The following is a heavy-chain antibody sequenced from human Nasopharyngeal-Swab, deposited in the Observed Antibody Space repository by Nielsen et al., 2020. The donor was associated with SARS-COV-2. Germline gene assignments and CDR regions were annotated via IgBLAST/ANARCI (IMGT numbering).Heavy chain of an antibody. Sequence: ASVKVSCKASGYTFTSYGISWLRQAPGQGLEWMGWISAYNGNTNYAQKLQGRVTMTTDTSTSTAYMELRSLRSDDTAVYYCAREDRGCCSGGSCYKNFDYWGQGTLVTVSS. CDR3: AREDRGCCSGGSCYKNFDY. V-gene: IGHV1-18*01. CDR2: ISAYNGNT. J-gene: IGHJ4*02. CDR1: GYTFTSYG. D-gene: IGHD2-15*01.